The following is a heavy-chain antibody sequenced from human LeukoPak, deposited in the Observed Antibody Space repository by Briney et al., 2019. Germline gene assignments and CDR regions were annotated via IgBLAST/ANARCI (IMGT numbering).Heavy chain of an antibody. CDR1: GFTFDDYA. V-gene: IGHV3-9*03. D-gene: IGHD3-22*01. J-gene: IGHJ4*02. CDR2: ISWNSATT. Sequence: GGSLRLSCGASGFTFDDYAMHWVRHAPGKGLEWVSGISWNSATTDYADSVRGRFTISRDNAKNSLYLQMNSLRAEDMALYYCAKDIDSSGYYRGGFDYWGQGTLATVSS. CDR3: AKDIDSSGYYRGGFDY.